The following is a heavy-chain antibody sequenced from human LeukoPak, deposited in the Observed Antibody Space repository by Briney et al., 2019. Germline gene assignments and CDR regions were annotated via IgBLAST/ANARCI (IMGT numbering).Heavy chain of an antibody. Sequence: GASVKVSCKASGGTFSSYAISWVRQAPGQGLEWMGGISPIFGTANYAQKFQGRVTITADESTSTAYMELSSLRSEDTAVYYCASIDTYYYMDVWGKGTTVTVSS. CDR1: GGTFSSYA. D-gene: IGHD5-18*01. CDR2: ISPIFGTA. CDR3: ASIDTYYYMDV. J-gene: IGHJ6*03. V-gene: IGHV1-69*13.